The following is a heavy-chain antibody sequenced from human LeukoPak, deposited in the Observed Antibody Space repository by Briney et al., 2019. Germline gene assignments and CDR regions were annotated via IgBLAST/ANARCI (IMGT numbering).Heavy chain of an antibody. CDR2: IYYSGST. CDR1: GGSISSYY. Sequence: SETLSLTCTVSGGSISSYYWSWIRQPPGKGLEWIGYIYYSGSTNYNPSLKSRVTISVDTSKNQFSLKLGSVTAADTAVYYCARVRTPYGYYGMDVWGQGTTVTVSS. V-gene: IGHV4-59*01. CDR3: ARVRTPYGYYGMDV. J-gene: IGHJ6*02. D-gene: IGHD3-10*01.